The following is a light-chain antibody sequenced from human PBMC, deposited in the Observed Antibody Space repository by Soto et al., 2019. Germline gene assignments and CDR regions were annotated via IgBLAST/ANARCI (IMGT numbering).Light chain of an antibody. V-gene: IGKV1-39*01. CDR1: QSISSY. CDR3: QRLGRSPVT. Sequence: DMQMTQSRSSLYASVGDRVTINCRASQSISSYLNWYQQKPGKAPKLLIYAASSLQSGVPSRFIGSGPGTEFTLAIRSRHPDDSATYYCQRLGRSPVTFGGGTKVDIK. CDR2: AAS. J-gene: IGKJ4*01.